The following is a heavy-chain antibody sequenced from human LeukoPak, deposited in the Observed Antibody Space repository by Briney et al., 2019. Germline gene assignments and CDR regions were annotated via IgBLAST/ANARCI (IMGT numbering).Heavy chain of an antibody. V-gene: IGHV1-69*02. J-gene: IGHJ3*02. CDR2: IIPILGIA. D-gene: IGHD2-2*01. CDR3: ASPRALYCSSTSCQTANGAFDI. Sequence: SVKVSCKASGGTFSSYTISWVRQAPGQGLEWMGRIIPILGIANYAQKFQGRVTITADKSTSTAYMELSSLRSEDTAVYYCASPRALYCSSTSCQTANGAFDIWGQGTMVTVSA. CDR1: GGTFSSYT.